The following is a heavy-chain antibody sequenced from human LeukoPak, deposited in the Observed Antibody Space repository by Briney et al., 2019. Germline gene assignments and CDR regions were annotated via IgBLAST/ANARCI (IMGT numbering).Heavy chain of an antibody. Sequence: SVKVSCKASGGTFSSYAISWVRQAPGQGLEWMGGIIPIFGTANYAQKFQGRVTITADESTSTAYMELSSLRSEDTAVYYCAKGFTYSSSWNPRGDYFDYWGQGTLVTVSS. CDR3: AKGFTYSSSWNPRGDYFDY. D-gene: IGHD6-13*01. V-gene: IGHV1-69*13. CDR2: IIPIFGTA. J-gene: IGHJ4*02. CDR1: GGTFSSYA.